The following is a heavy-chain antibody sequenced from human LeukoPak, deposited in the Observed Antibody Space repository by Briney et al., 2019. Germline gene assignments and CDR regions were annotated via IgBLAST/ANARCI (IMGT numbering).Heavy chain of an antibody. Sequence: GGSLRLSCAASGFTFSSYGMHWVRQAPGKGLEWVAFIRYDGSNKYYADSVKGRLTISRDNSKNTLYLQMNSLRAEDTAVYYCARYYYDSSGYYYFDYWGQGTLVTVSS. J-gene: IGHJ4*02. D-gene: IGHD3-22*01. V-gene: IGHV3-30*02. CDR1: GFTFSSYG. CDR3: ARYYYDSSGYYYFDY. CDR2: IRYDGSNK.